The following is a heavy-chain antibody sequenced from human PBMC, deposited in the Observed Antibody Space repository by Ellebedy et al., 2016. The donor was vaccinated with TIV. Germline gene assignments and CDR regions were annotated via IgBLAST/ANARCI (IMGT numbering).Heavy chain of an antibody. Sequence: GGSLRLSXAASGFTFSSYGMHWVRQAPGKGLEWVAVISYDGSNKYYADSVKGRFTISRDNSKNTLYLQMNSLRAEDTAVYYCAKTIMEWELPFGPWGQGTLVTVSS. CDR1: GFTFSSYG. J-gene: IGHJ5*02. D-gene: IGHD1-26*01. CDR3: AKTIMEWELPFGP. V-gene: IGHV3-30*18. CDR2: ISYDGSNK.